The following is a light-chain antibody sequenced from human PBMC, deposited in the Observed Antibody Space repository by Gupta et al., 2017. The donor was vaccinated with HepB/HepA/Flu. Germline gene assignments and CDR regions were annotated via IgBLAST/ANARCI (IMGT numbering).Light chain of an antibody. J-gene: IGLJ2*01. Sequence: QSALTQPASVSGSPGQSITLPCTGPSSDVGGYNYVSWYQQHPGKAPKLMIYDVSNRPSGVSNRFSGSKSGNTASLTISGLQAEEEADYYCSSYTSSSTLVVFGGGTKLTVL. CDR2: DVS. V-gene: IGLV2-14*01. CDR3: SSYTSSSTLVV. CDR1: SSDVGGYNY.